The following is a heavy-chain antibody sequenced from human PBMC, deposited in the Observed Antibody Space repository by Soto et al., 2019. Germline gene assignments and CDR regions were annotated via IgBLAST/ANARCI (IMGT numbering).Heavy chain of an antibody. CDR1: GGSISSGGYY. D-gene: IGHD6-13*01. J-gene: IGHJ4*02. Sequence: QVQLQESGPGLVKPSQTLSLTCTVSGGSISSGGYYWSWIRQHPVKGLDSIGYISYSGSNYYNPSLKSRVTISVATSKNQCSLKLSSVTAADTAVYYCARGGIAAAAPPDYLGQGTLVTVS. V-gene: IGHV4-31*03. CDR3: ARGGIAAAAPPDY. CDR2: ISYSGSN.